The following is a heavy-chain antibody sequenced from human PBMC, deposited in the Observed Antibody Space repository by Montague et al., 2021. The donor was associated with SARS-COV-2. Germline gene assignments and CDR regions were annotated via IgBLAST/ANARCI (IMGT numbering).Heavy chain of an antibody. CDR3: AGDRGRFWHFDL. Sequence: SETLSLTCTVSGGSISSYYRNWIRQSPGKGLEWIGYIYYSWSTKYNPSLKSRVTISVDTSKSQMSLRLNSVTAADTAVYYCAGDRGRFWHFDLWGRGTLVTVSS. CDR1: GGSISSYY. CDR2: IYYSWST. J-gene: IGHJ2*01. D-gene: IGHD5-12*01. V-gene: IGHV4-59*01.